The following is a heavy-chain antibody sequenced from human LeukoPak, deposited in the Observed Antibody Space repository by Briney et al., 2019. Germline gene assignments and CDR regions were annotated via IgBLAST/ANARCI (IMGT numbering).Heavy chain of an antibody. J-gene: IGHJ3*02. CDR2: INSDGSST. Sequence: GGSLRPTCAACGFTFSSYWMHWVRQVPGKGLVWVSHINSDGSSTYYADSVKGRFTTSRDNAKNALHLQMNSLTAEDTAVYYCVLDLFSSFAFDIWGQGTMVTVSS. V-gene: IGHV3-74*01. CDR3: VLDLFSSFAFDI. D-gene: IGHD3/OR15-3a*01. CDR1: GFTFSSYW.